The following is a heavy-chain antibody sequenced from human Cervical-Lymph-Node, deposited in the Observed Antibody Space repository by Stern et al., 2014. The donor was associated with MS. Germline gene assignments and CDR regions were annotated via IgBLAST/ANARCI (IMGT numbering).Heavy chain of an antibody. CDR2: ISGYNGNT. D-gene: IGHD2-2*01. Sequence: QVQLVQSGAEVKKPGASVKVSCKASGYTFTSYGISWVRQAPGQGLEWMGWISGYNGNTNYAQKLQGRVTMTTDTSTSTAYMELRSLRSDDTAVYYCARDPGYCSSTSCAREDYWGQGTLVTVSS. CDR3: ARDPGYCSSTSCAREDY. J-gene: IGHJ4*02. CDR1: GYTFTSYG. V-gene: IGHV1-18*01.